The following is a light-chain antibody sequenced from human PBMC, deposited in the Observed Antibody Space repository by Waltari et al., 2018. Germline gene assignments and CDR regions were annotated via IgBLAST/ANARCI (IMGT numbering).Light chain of an antibody. CDR2: VRT. CDR1: GSNSGAGHD. J-gene: IGLJ3*02. Sequence: QSVLTQPPSVSGAPGQRVTISCTGSGSNSGAGHDVHWYQLLPRAAPKLLIYVRTGWPLGVPVLLFVSTSGTAASLAIIGLQAEYEADYYCLSYDTSLSVVFGGGTKLTVL. V-gene: IGLV1-40*01. CDR3: LSYDTSLSVV.